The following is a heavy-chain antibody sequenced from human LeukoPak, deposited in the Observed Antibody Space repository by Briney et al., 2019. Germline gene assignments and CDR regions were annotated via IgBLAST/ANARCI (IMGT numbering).Heavy chain of an antibody. CDR1: GFTFGTYW. CDR3: ARDIGGLQFL. CDR2: IKQDGSEK. D-gene: IGHD5-24*01. Sequence: TGGSLRLSCAASGFTFGTYWMSWVRQAPGKGLEWVANIKQDGSEKYYVDSVKGRFTISRDNAKNSLYLQMSSLRAEDTAVYYCARDIGGLQFLGGQGTLVTVSS. V-gene: IGHV3-7*01. J-gene: IGHJ4*02.